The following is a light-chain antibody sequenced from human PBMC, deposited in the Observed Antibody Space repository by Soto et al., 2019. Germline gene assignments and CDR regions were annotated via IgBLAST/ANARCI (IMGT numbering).Light chain of an antibody. J-gene: IGLJ2*01. CDR1: SSDVGGYNY. Sequence: QSALTQPASVSGSPGQSITISCSGTSSDVGGYNYVSWYQQHPGKAPKLMLFDVSNRPSGVSNRFSGSKSGNTASLTISSLQAEDEGDYYCTSFRTVNSLPFGGGTKLTVL. CDR3: TSFRTVNSLP. V-gene: IGLV2-14*03. CDR2: DVS.